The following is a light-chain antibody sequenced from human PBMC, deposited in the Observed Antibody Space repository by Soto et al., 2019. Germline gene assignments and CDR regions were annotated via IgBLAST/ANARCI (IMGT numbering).Light chain of an antibody. CDR2: GTS. V-gene: IGKV3-15*01. Sequence: MMMTQSPATLSVSPGERVTLSCRTSHSVNSHVAWYQQKPGQAPRLLIHGTSTRATGIPARFSGSGSGTEFTLTISSLQSEDFATYYCQHQSNWPRTFGQGT. J-gene: IGKJ1*01. CDR3: QHQSNWPRT. CDR1: HSVNSH.